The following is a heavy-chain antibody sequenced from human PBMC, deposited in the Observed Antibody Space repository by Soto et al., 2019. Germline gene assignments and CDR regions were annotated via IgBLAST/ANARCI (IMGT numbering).Heavy chain of an antibody. J-gene: IGHJ5*02. CDR3: ARSEYNWFDP. CDR2: INHSGST. Sequence: SETLSLTCAVYGGSFSGYYWSWIRQPPGKGLEWIGEINHSGSTNYNPSLKSRVTISVDTSKNQFSLQLNSVTPEDTAVYYCARSEYNWFDPWGQGTLVTVSS. CDR1: GGSFSGYY. V-gene: IGHV4-34*01.